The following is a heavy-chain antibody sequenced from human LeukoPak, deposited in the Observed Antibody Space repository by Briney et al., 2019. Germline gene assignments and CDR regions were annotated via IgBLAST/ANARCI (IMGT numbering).Heavy chain of an antibody. J-gene: IGHJ4*02. V-gene: IGHV4-34*01. CDR1: GGSFSGYY. D-gene: IGHD3-3*01. CDR3: ARSPYYVFWSGYYTNGGHDY. Sequence: SETLSLTCAVYGGSFSGYYWSWIRQPPGKGLEWIGEINHSGSTNYNPSLKSRVTISVDTSKNQFSLKLSSVTAADTAVYYCARSPYYVFWSGYYTNGGHDYWGQGTLVTVSS. CDR2: INHSGST.